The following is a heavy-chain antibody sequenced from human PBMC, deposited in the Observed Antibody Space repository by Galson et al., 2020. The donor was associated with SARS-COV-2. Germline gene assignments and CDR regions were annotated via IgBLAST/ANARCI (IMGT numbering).Heavy chain of an antibody. CDR1: GFTFSSYG. J-gene: IGHJ5*02. CDR2: IWYDGSNK. V-gene: IGHV3-33*01. D-gene: IGHD3-10*01. CDR3: AGGDYYGSGGANVDP. Sequence: GESLKISFAASGFTFSSYGMHWVRQAPGKGLELVAVIWYDGSNKYYADSVKGRFTISRDNSKNTLYLQMNSLRAEDTAVYYCAGGDYYGSGGANVDPWGQGTLVTVSS.